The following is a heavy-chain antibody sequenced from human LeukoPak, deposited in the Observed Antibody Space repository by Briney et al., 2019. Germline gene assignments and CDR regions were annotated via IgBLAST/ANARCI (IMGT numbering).Heavy chain of an antibody. Sequence: GGSLRLSCAASGFTFSSYSMNWVRQAPGKGLEWVSYISSSSSTIYYADSVEGRFTISRDNAKNSLYLQMNSLRAEDTAVYYCARDRRMGWYFDSNFDYWGQGTLVTVSS. J-gene: IGHJ4*02. CDR2: ISSSSSTI. CDR3: ARDRRMGWYFDSNFDY. D-gene: IGHD3-9*01. CDR1: GFTFSSYS. V-gene: IGHV3-48*01.